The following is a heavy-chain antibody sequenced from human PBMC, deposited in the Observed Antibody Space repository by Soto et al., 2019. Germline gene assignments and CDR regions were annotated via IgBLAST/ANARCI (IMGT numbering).Heavy chain of an antibody. Sequence: SETLSLTCAVYGGSFSGYYWSWIRQPPGKGLEWIGEINHSGSTNYNPSLKSRVTISVDTSKNQFSLKLSSVTAADTAVYYCATSNKDDSISLWTDWGQGTLVTVSS. CDR1: GGSFSGYY. CDR2: INHSGST. V-gene: IGHV4-34*01. J-gene: IGHJ4*02. D-gene: IGHD6-13*01. CDR3: ATSNKDDSISLWTD.